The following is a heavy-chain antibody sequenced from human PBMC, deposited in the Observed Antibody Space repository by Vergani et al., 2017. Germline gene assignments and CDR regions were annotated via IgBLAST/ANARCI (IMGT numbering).Heavy chain of an antibody. CDR1: GFTFSSYS. CDR2: ISSSSSYI. J-gene: IGHJ4*02. Sequence: EVQLVESGGGLVKPGGSLRLSCAASGFTFSSYSMNWVRQAPGKGLEWVSSISSSSSYIYYADSVKGRFTISRDNAKNSLYLQMNSLRAEDTAVYYCASEGAQPATTVTDYWGQGTLVTGSS. V-gene: IGHV3-21*01. CDR3: ASEGAQPATTVTDY. D-gene: IGHD4-17*01.